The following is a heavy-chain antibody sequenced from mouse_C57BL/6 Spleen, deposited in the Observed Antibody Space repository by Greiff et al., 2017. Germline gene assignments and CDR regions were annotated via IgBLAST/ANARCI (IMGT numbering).Heavy chain of an antibody. V-gene: IGHV1-18*01. CDR1: GYTFTDYN. D-gene: IGHD2-4*01. CDR2: INPNNGGT. J-gene: IGHJ4*01. Sequence: VQLKESGPELVKPGASVKIPCKASGYTFTDYNMDWVKQSHGKSLEWIGDINPNNGGTIYNQKFKGKATLTVDKSSSTAYMELRSLTSEDTAVYYCARVGLRDYYAMDYWGQGTSVTVSS. CDR3: ARVGLRDYYAMDY.